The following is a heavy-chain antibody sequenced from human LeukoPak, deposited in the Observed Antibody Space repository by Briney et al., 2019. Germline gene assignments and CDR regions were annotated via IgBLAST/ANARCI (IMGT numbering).Heavy chain of an antibody. V-gene: IGHV1-69*05. D-gene: IGHD3-10*01. CDR3: AIDTPGISGYYYYGMDV. CDR2: IIPIFGTA. J-gene: IGHJ6*02. Sequence: SVKVSCKASGYTFRSYGLSWVRQAPGQGLEWMGGIIPIFGTANYAQKFQGRVTITTDVSTSTAYMELRSLRSDDTAVYYCAIDTPGISGYYYYGMDVWGQGTTVTVSS. CDR1: GYTFRSYG.